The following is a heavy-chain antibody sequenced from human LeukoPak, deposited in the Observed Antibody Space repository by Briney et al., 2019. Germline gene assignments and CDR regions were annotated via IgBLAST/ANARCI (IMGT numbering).Heavy chain of an antibody. CDR1: GLTFSSHA. V-gene: IGHV3-9*01. Sequence: TGGSLRLSCAASGLTFSSHAMSWVRQAPGKGLEWVSGISWNSGSIGYADSVKGRFTISRDNAKNSLYLQMNSLRAEDTALYYCAKDISPSSGWPEDYYYGMDVWGQGTTVTVSS. CDR2: ISWNSGSI. D-gene: IGHD6-19*01. J-gene: IGHJ6*02. CDR3: AKDISPSSGWPEDYYYGMDV.